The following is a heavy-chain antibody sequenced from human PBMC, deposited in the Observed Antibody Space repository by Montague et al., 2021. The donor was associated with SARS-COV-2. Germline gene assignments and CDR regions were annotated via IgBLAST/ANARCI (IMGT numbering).Heavy chain of an antibody. Sequence: SLRLSCAASGFTFSSYTMNWVRQAPGKGLEWVSSISSSGSYISYADLVKGRFTISRDNAKNSLYLQMNSLRAEDTAVYYCARVGIYYYYGMDVWGQGTTVTVSS. CDR3: ARVGIYYYYGMDV. J-gene: IGHJ6*02. CDR2: ISSSGSYI. V-gene: IGHV3-21*01. D-gene: IGHD1-26*01. CDR1: GFTFSSYT.